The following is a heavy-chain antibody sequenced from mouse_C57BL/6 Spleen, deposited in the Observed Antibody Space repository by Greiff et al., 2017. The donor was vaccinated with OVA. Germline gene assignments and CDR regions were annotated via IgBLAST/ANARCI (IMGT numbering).Heavy chain of an antibody. J-gene: IGHJ3*01. V-gene: IGHV1-26*01. CDR1: GYTFTDYY. CDR3: AREGYYGSSLFAY. D-gene: IGHD1-1*01. CDR2: INPNNGGT. Sequence: VQLQQSGPELVKPGASVKISCKASGYTFTDYYMNWVKQSHGKSLEWIGDINPNNGGTSYNQKFKGKATLTVDKSSSTAYMELRSLTSEDSAVYYCAREGYYGSSLFAYWGQGTLVTVSA.